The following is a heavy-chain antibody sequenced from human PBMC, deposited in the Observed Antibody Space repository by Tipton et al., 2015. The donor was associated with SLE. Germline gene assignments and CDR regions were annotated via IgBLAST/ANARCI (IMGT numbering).Heavy chain of an antibody. V-gene: IGHV4-4*08. Sequence: TLSLTCTVSGGSISSYYWSWIRQPPGKGLEWIGYIFTSGGANYNPSLKSRVTISVDTSKNQFSLKLSSVTAADTAVYYCARACQYSSGVMCLWGQGALVTVSS. CDR1: GGSISSYY. CDR2: IFTSGGA. J-gene: IGHJ4*02. CDR3: ARACQYSSGVMCL. D-gene: IGHD5-18*01.